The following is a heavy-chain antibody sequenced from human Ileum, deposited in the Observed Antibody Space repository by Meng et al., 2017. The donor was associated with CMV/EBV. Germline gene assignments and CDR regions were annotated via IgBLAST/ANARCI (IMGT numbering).Heavy chain of an antibody. D-gene: IGHD3-10*01. CDR1: GGSISDYH. Sequence: QRQRRGAGPGLVKPSETPSLSCRVSGGSISDYHWTWIRKSAGKGLQWLGRLRTSGTIDHNPSFKSRVTLSIDTSKNQFSPKLTSVTAADTAVYYCGRAGARGVPVDIWGQGTLVTVSS. V-gene: IGHV4-4*07. J-gene: IGHJ4*02. CDR2: LRTSGTI. CDR3: GRAGARGVPVDI.